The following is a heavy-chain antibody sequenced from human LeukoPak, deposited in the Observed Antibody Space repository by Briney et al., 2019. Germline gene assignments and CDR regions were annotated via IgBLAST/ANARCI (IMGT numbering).Heavy chain of an antibody. J-gene: IGHJ4*02. D-gene: IGHD3-22*01. V-gene: IGHV3-48*03. CDR2: INGGGSTM. Sequence: GGSLRLSCAASGFTFSSYEMNWVRQAPGKGLEWISYINGGGSTMNYADSVKGRFTISRDNAKNSLYLQMNSLRVEDTAVYYCARDAHYYDSSGYFRAPLDYWGREPWSPSPQ. CDR1: GFTFSSYE. CDR3: ARDAHYYDSSGYFRAPLDY.